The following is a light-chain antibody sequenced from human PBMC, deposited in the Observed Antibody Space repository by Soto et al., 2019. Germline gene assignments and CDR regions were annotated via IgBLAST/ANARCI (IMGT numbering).Light chain of an antibody. Sequence: EIVLTQSPGTLSLSPGGRATLSCSASQSVSSSYLAWYQQKPGQAPRLLIYGASSRATGIPDRFSGSGSGTDFTLTISRLEPEDFAVYYCQQYGSSPPITFGQGTRLEIK. J-gene: IGKJ5*01. CDR3: QQYGSSPPIT. V-gene: IGKV3-20*01. CDR1: QSVSSSY. CDR2: GAS.